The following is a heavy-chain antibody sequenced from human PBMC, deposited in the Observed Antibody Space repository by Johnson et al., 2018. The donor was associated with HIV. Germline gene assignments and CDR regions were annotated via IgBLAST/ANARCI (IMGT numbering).Heavy chain of an antibody. Sequence: EVQLVESGGGLVQPGGSLRLSCAASGFTVSSNYMTWVRQAPGKGLEWVSVIFSGGSTYYADSVKGRFTISRDNSKNTLDLQMNSLRAEDTAVYYCARGTITLIRGVIGFDIWGQGTMVTVSS. D-gene: IGHD3-10*01. CDR2: IFSGGST. CDR3: ARGTITLIRGVIGFDI. J-gene: IGHJ3*02. V-gene: IGHV3-66*01. CDR1: GFTVSSNY.